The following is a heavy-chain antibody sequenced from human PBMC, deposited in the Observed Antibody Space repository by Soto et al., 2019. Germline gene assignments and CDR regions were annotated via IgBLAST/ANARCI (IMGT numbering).Heavy chain of an antibody. CDR1: GGTFSSYA. J-gene: IGHJ4*02. Sequence: GASVKVSCKASGGTFSSYAISWVRQAPGQGLEWMGGIIPIFGTANYAQKFQGRVTITADESTSTAYMELSSLRSEDTAVYYCACIAAAGSLGTINDYWGQGTLVTVSS. CDR2: IIPIFGTA. V-gene: IGHV1-69*13. D-gene: IGHD6-13*01. CDR3: ACIAAAGSLGTINDY.